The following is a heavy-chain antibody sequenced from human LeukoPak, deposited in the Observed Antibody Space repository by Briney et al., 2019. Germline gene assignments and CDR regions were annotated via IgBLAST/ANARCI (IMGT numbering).Heavy chain of an antibody. Sequence: PGGSLRLSCAASGFIFNRHWMHWVRQAPGEGLVCVARIKNDGTYRDYAGFVKGRFTISRDNAKNRLYLQMNSLRVEDTGRYYCVRDDDIYGFDYWGQGTVVTVSS. V-gene: IGHV3-74*01. CDR3: VRDDDIYGFDY. D-gene: IGHD3-3*02. CDR2: IKNDGTYR. J-gene: IGHJ4*02. CDR1: GFIFNRHW.